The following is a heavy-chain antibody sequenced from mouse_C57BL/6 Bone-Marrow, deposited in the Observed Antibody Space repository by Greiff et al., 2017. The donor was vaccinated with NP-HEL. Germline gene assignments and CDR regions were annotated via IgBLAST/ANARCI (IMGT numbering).Heavy chain of an antibody. CDR3: TTDWDGDY. CDR1: GFNIKDDY. V-gene: IGHV14-4*01. CDR2: IDPENGDT. J-gene: IGHJ2*01. Sequence: VQLQQSGAELVRPGASVKLSCTASGFNIKDDYMHWVKQRPEQGLEWIGWIDPENGDTEYASKFQGKATITADTSSNTAYLQLSSLTSEDTAVYYCTTDWDGDYWGRGTTLTVSS. D-gene: IGHD4-1*01.